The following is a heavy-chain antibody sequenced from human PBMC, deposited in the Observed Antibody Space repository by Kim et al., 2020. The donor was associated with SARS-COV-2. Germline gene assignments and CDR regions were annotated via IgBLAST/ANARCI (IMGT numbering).Heavy chain of an antibody. CDR3: ARLLYGSGSYYIDY. V-gene: IGHV4-39*01. CDR2: IYYSGST. CDR1: GGSISSSSYY. J-gene: IGHJ4*02. D-gene: IGHD3-10*01. Sequence: SETLSLTCTVSGGSISSSSYYWGLIRQPPGKGLEWIGSIYYSGSTYYNPSLKSRVTISVDTSKNQFSLKLSSVTAADTAVYYCARLLYGSGSYYIDYWGQGTLVTVSS.